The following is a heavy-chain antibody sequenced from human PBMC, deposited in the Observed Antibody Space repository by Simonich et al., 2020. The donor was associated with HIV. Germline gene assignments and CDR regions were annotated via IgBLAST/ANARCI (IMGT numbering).Heavy chain of an antibody. V-gene: IGHV3-30*07. D-gene: IGHD3-16*01. CDR3: ASGGSISSVWADDY. Sequence: QVQLVESGGGVVQPGRSLRLFCAASGFTFSSYAMHWVRQAPGKGLEWVAVISYDGSNKYYADSVKGRFTISRDNSKNTLYLQMNSLRAEHTAVYYCASGGSISSVWADDYWGQGTLVTVSS. J-gene: IGHJ4*02. CDR1: GFTFSSYA. CDR2: ISYDGSNK.